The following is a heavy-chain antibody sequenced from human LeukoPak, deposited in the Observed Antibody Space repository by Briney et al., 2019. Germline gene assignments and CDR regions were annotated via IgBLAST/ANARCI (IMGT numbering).Heavy chain of an antibody. CDR1: GFTFSSYG. CDR3: AKDLDYDILTGLIDY. V-gene: IGHV3-23*01. J-gene: IGHJ4*02. CDR2: ISGSGGST. D-gene: IGHD3-9*01. Sequence: GGSLRLSCAASGFTFSSYGMSWVRQAPGKGLEWVSAISGSGGSTYYADSVKGRFTIFRDNSKNTLYLQMNSLRAEDTAVYYCAKDLDYDILTGLIDYWGQGTLVTVSS.